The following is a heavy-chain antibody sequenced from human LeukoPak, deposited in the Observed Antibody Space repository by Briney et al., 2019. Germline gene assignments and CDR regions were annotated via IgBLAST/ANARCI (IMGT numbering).Heavy chain of an antibody. V-gene: IGHV4-59*12. CDR1: GGSISSYY. D-gene: IGHD6-19*01. J-gene: IGHJ4*02. Sequence: PSETLSLTCTVSGGSISSYYWSWIRQPPGKGLEWIGYIYHSGSTYYNPSLKSRVTISVDRSKNQFSLKLSPVTAADTAVYYCARSKSSGWYMDCWGQGTLVTVSS. CDR2: IYHSGST. CDR3: ARSKSSGWYMDC.